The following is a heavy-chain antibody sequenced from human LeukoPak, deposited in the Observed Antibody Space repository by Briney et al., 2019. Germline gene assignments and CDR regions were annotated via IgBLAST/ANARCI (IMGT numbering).Heavy chain of an antibody. CDR2: IYPGDSDT. Sequence: GESLKISCKGSGYSFTSYWIGWVRQMPGKGLEWMGIIYPGDSDTRYSPSFQGQVTISADKSISTAYLQWSSLKASDTAMYYCARLDPGNDSSGYPNWYFDLWGRGTLVTVSS. D-gene: IGHD3-22*01. CDR1: GYSFTSYW. V-gene: IGHV5-51*01. J-gene: IGHJ2*01. CDR3: ARLDPGNDSSGYPNWYFDL.